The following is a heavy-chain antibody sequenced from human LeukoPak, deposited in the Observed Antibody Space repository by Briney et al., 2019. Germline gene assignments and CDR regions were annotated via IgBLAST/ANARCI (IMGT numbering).Heavy chain of an antibody. V-gene: IGHV1-3*01. D-gene: IGHD3-9*01. CDR1: GYTFTSYA. CDR2: INAGNGNT. Sequence: ASVTVSCKASGYTFTSYAMHWVRQAPGQRLEWMGWINAGNGNTKYSQKFQGRVTITRDTSASTAYMELSSLRSEDTAVYYCARSETIESNYYYYGMDVWGQGTTVTVSS. CDR3: ARSETIESNYYYYGMDV. J-gene: IGHJ6*02.